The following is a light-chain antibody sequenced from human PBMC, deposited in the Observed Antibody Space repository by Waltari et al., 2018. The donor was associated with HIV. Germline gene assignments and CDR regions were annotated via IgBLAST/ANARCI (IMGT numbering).Light chain of an antibody. J-gene: IGLJ3*02. Sequence: QSPLTQPHSVSGSPGQSVTISCTGTSSDIGDYNYVPWYQQHPGKAPKLMIYDVTKRPSGVPDRFSGAKSGNTASLTISGLQADDEADYYCCSYAGSYTPWVFGGGTKLTVL. V-gene: IGLV2-11*01. CDR3: CSYAGSYTPWV. CDR2: DVT. CDR1: SSDIGDYNY.